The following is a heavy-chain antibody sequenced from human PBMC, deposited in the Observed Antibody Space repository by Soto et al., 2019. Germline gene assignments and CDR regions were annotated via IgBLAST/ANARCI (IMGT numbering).Heavy chain of an antibody. Sequence: GGSLRLSCAASGFTFDDYGMSWVRQAPGKGLEWVSGINWNGGSTGYADSVKGRFTISRDNAKNSLYLQMNSLRAEDTALYYCARSRNYDILTGYYKGYYYYGMDVWGQGTTVTVSS. CDR3: ARSRNYDILTGYYKGYYYYGMDV. CDR2: INWNGGST. CDR1: GFTFDDYG. V-gene: IGHV3-20*04. J-gene: IGHJ6*02. D-gene: IGHD3-9*01.